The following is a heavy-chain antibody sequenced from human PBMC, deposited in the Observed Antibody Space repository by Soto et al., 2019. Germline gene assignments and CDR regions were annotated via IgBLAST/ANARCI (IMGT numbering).Heavy chain of an antibody. J-gene: IGHJ6*02. CDR2: IIPIFGTA. CDR3: ARDYVDIVATINDLDV. CDR1: GGTFSSYA. D-gene: IGHD5-12*01. Sequence: SVKVSCKASGGTFSSYAISWVRQAPGQGLEWLGGIIPIFGTANYAQKFQGRVTITADESTSTAYMELSSLRSEDTAVYYCARDYVDIVATINDLDVWGQGTTVTVSS. V-gene: IGHV1-69*13.